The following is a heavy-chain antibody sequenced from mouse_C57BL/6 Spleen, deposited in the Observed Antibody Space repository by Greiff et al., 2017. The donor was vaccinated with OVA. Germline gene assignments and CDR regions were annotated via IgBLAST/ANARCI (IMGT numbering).Heavy chain of an antibody. D-gene: IGHD1-1*01. J-gene: IGHJ4*01. CDR3: ARITTVADYAMDY. V-gene: IGHV2-9-1*01. Sequence: VMLVESGPGLVAPSQSLSITCTVSGFSLTSYAISWVRQPPGKGLEWLGVIWTGGGTNYNSALKSRLSISKDNSKSQVFLKMNSLQTDDTARYYCARITTVADYAMDYWGQGTSVTVSS. CDR1: GFSLTSYA. CDR2: IWTGGGT.